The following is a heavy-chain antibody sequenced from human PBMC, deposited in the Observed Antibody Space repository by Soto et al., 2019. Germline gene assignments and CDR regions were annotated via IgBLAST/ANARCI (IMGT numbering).Heavy chain of an antibody. CDR3: ARDSELVDNYASGSYLDY. J-gene: IGHJ4*02. D-gene: IGHD3-10*01. CDR2: IIPSGGGT. CDR1: GYSVTNYY. Sequence: QVQLVQSGAEVKKPGASVKVSCKASGYSVTNYYMHWVRQAPGQGLEWMGIIIPSGGGTNYAQKFQGRVTMTRDTSTSTVYMELGSLRSEDRAMYYCARDSELVDNYASGSYLDYWGQGPLVTVSS. V-gene: IGHV1-46*01.